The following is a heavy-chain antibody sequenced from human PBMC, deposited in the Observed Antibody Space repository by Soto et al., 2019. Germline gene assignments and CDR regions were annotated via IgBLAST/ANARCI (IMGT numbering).Heavy chain of an antibody. CDR1: GFTFSSYA. V-gene: IGHV3-23*01. CDR2: ISGSGGST. CDR3: AKGRSYYYYYGMDV. J-gene: IGHJ6*02. Sequence: GGSLRLSCAASGFTFSSYAMSWVRQAPGKGLEWVSAISGSGGSTYYADSVKGRFTISRDNSKNTLYLRMNSLRAEDTAVYYCAKGRSYYYYYGMDVWGQGTTVTVSS.